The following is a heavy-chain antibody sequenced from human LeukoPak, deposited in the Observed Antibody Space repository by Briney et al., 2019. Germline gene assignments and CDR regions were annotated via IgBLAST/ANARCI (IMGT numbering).Heavy chain of an antibody. CDR2: IYHSGST. CDR1: GGSISSGGYS. D-gene: IGHD3-10*01. CDR3: AATDGFGERLGY. V-gene: IGHV4-30-2*01. Sequence: SETLSLTCAVSGGSISSGGYSWSWIRQPPGKGLEWIGYIYHSGSTYYNPSLKSRVTISVDRSKNQFSLKLSSVTAADTAVYYCAATDGFGERLGYWGQGTLVTVSS. J-gene: IGHJ4*02.